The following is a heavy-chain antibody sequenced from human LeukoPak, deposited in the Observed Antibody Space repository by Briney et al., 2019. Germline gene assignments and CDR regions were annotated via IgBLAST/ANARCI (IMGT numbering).Heavy chain of an antibody. J-gene: IGHJ4*02. CDR3: AKDRIAAATMGALNY. D-gene: IGHD6-13*01. V-gene: IGHV3-23*01. Sequence: GGSLRLSCAASGFTFSSYAMSWVRQTQGKGLGRDSAISGSGGSTYYADSVKGRFTISRDNSKNTLYLQMNSLRAADTAVFYCAKDRIAAATMGALNYWGQGTLVTVSS. CDR1: GFTFSSYA. CDR2: ISGSGGST.